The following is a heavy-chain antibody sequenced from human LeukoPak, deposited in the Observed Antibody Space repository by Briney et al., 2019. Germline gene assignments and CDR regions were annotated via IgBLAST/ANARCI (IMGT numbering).Heavy chain of an antibody. V-gene: IGHV3-30*02. J-gene: IGHJ4*02. CDR2: IWYDGSNK. D-gene: IGHD6-13*01. Sequence: GGSLRLSCAASGFIFSVYGMHWVRQAPGKGLEWVASIWYDGSNKYYADSVKGRFTISRDNSKNTLYLQMNSLRAEDTAVYYCAKDFIAAAGPYFDYWGQGTLVTVSS. CDR1: GFIFSVYG. CDR3: AKDFIAAAGPYFDY.